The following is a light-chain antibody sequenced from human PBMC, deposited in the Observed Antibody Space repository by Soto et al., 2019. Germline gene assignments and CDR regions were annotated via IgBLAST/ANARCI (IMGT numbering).Light chain of an antibody. V-gene: IGKV3-11*01. Sequence: EFVLTQSPATLSLSPGERATLSCRASQSVSSHLAWYQQKPGQAPRLLIYDASNRATGIPARFSGSGSGTEFTLTISSLEPEDFAVYYCHQRKSWPRTFGQGTKVDIK. J-gene: IGKJ1*01. CDR3: HQRKSWPRT. CDR2: DAS. CDR1: QSVSSH.